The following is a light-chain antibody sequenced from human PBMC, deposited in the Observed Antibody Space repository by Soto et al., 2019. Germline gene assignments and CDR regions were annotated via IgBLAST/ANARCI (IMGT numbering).Light chain of an antibody. CDR1: SSDVGSYNL. Sequence: QSALTQPASVAGSPGQSITISCTGTSSDVGSYNLVSWYQHHPSKAPKLMIYEGSKRPSGLSNRFSGSKSGNTASLTISGLQAEDEADYYCCSYAGSRVFGGGTKLTVL. J-gene: IGLJ3*02. V-gene: IGLV2-23*01. CDR3: CSYAGSRV. CDR2: EGS.